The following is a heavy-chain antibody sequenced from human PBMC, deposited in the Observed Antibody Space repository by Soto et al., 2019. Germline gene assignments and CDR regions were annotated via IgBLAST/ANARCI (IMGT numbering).Heavy chain of an antibody. V-gene: IGHV1-3*01. CDR2: INAGNGNT. Sequence: ASVKVXXXAXGXTFTSYAMXWVRQAPXXRLEPMGWINAGNGNTKYSQKFKGRVTITSVTSASTVYMELSSLRSEDTAVYYCARADIVVVVAANNWFDPWGQGTLVTVSS. CDR1: GXTFTSYA. D-gene: IGHD2-15*01. CDR3: ARADIVVVVAANNWFDP. J-gene: IGHJ5*02.